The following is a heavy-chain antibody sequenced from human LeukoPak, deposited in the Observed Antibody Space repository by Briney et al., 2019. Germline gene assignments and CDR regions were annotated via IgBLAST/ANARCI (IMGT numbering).Heavy chain of an antibody. V-gene: IGHV1-18*01. J-gene: IGHJ3*02. CDR1: GYTFTSYG. D-gene: IGHD6-19*01. CDR2: ISAYNGNT. Sequence: ASVKVSCKASGYTFTSYGISWVRQAPGQGLEWMGWISAYNGNTNYAQKLQGRVTMTTDTSTSTAYMELRSLRSDDTAVYYCAAPTEYSSGWDAFDIWGQGTMVTVSS. CDR3: AAPTEYSSGWDAFDI.